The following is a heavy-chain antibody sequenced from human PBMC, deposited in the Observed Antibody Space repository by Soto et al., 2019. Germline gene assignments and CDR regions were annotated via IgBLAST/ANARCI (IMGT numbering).Heavy chain of an antibody. CDR2: IWYDGSNK. Sequence: GGSLRLSCAASGFTFSSYGMHWVRQAPGKGLEWVAVIWYDGSNKYYADSVKGQFTISRDNSKNTLYLQMNSLRAEDTAVYYCARDLSYYDFWSGPFDYWGQGTLVTVSS. V-gene: IGHV3-33*01. D-gene: IGHD3-3*01. CDR3: ARDLSYYDFWSGPFDY. J-gene: IGHJ4*02. CDR1: GFTFSSYG.